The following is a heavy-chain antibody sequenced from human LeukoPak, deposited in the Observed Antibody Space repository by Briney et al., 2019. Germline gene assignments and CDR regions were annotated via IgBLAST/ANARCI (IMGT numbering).Heavy chain of an antibody. V-gene: IGHV1-46*01. CDR1: GYTFTSYH. CDR3: ARARLGSSASADC. CDR2: INPSGGSA. J-gene: IGHJ4*02. Sequence: SVKVSCKASGYTFTSYHMHWVRKAPGQGLEWMGIINPSGGSATYAQKFQGRVTMTRDTSTSTVYMEVSSLRSEDTAVYYCARARLGSSASADCWGQGTLVTVSS. D-gene: IGHD6-19*01.